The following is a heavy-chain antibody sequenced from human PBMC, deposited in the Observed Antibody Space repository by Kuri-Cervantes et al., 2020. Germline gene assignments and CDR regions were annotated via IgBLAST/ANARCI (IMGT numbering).Heavy chain of an antibody. CDR2: IKSKTDGGTT. V-gene: IGHV3-15*01. J-gene: IGHJ4*02. Sequence: GESLKISCAASGFTFSNAWMSWVRQAPGKGLEWVGRIKSKTDGGTTDYAAPVKGRFTISRDNAKNSLYLQMNSLRAEDTAVYYCARVRDPQWGQGTLVTGSS. CDR3: ARVRDPQ. CDR1: GFTFSNAW.